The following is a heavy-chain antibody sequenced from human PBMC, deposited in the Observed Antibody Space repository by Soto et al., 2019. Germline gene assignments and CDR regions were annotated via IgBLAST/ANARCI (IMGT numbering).Heavy chain of an antibody. Sequence: QVQLVQAGAEVKKPGSSVKVSCKASGGTFSSYAISWVRQSPGQGLEWMGGIIPIFGTANYAQKFQGRVTITAAESTSTAYMELSSLRSEDTAVYYCARVRYYYDSSARPRQDYFDYGGHGTLVTVSS. CDR1: GGTFSSYA. CDR2: IIPIFGTA. V-gene: IGHV1-69*01. CDR3: ARVRYYYDSSARPRQDYFDY. D-gene: IGHD3-22*01. J-gene: IGHJ4*01.